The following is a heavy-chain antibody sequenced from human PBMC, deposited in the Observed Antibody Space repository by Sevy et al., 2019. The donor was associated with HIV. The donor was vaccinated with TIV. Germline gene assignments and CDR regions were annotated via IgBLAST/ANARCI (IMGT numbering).Heavy chain of an antibody. CDR1: GFTFSSYS. V-gene: IGHV3-21*01. Sequence: GGSLRLSCAASGFTFSSYSMNWVRQAPGKGLEWVSSISSSSSYIYYADSVKGRFTISRDNAKNSLYLQMNSLRAEDTAVYYCARDSHAYSSSWYGGIYYYYYGMDVWGQGTTVTVSS. CDR2: ISSSSSYI. D-gene: IGHD6-13*01. J-gene: IGHJ6*02. CDR3: ARDSHAYSSSWYGGIYYYYYGMDV.